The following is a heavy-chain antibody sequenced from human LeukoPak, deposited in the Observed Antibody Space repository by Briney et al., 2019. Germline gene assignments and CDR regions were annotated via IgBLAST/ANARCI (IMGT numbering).Heavy chain of an antibody. Sequence: GASVKVSCKASGGTFSSYAISWVRQAPGQGLEWMGRIIPILGIANYAQKFQGRVTITADKSTSTAYMELSSLRSEDTAVYYCARDDSSGYNDYWGQGTLVTVSS. CDR2: IIPILGIA. D-gene: IGHD3-22*01. V-gene: IGHV1-69*04. CDR3: ARDDSSGYNDY. CDR1: GGTFSSYA. J-gene: IGHJ4*02.